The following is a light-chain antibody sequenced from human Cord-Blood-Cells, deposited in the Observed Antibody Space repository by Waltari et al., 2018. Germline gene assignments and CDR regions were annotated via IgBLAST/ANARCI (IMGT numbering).Light chain of an antibody. V-gene: IGLV2-14*01. CDR3: SSYTSSSTVV. J-gene: IGLJ2*01. CDR1: RSDLAGYNH. Sequence: QSALTQPASVSGSPGQSITISCTGTRSDLAGYNHVSWYQQHPGKAPKLMIYDVSNRPSGVSNRFSGSKSGNTASLTISGLQAEDEADYYCSSYTSSSTVVFGGGTKLTVL. CDR2: DVS.